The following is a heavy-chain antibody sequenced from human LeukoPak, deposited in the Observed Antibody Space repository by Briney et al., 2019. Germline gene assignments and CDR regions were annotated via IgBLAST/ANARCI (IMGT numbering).Heavy chain of an antibody. J-gene: IGHJ3*02. CDR1: GGSISGYY. CDR3: ARDCSSTSCYRSDAFDI. D-gene: IGHD2-2*01. CDR2: IYSSGST. V-gene: IGHV4-4*07. Sequence: SETLSLTCTVSGGSISGYYWSWIRQPAGKGLEYIGRIYSSGSTKYNPSLKSRVTMSVDTSKNQFSLKLSSVTAADTAVYYCARDCSSTSCYRSDAFDIWGQGTMVTVSS.